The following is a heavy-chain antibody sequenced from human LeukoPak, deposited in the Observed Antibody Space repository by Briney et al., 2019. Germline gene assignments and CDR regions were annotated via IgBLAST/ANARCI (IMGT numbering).Heavy chain of an antibody. CDR3: ASSSGYYGY. CDR2: IYYSGST. J-gene: IGHJ4*02. V-gene: IGHV4-59*01. CDR1: GGSISSYY. D-gene: IGHD3-22*01. Sequence: PETLSLTCTVSGGSISSYYWSWIRQPPGKGLEWIGYIYYSGSTNYNPSLKSRVTISVDTSKNQFSLKLSSVTAADTAVYYCASSSGYYGYWGQGTLVTVSS.